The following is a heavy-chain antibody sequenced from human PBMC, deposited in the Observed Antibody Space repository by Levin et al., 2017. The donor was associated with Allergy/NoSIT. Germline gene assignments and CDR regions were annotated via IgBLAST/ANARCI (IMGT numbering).Heavy chain of an antibody. CDR2: ISSNGGST. Sequence: PGESLKISCSASGFTFSSYAMHWVRQAPGKGLEYVSAISSNGGSTYYADSVKGRFTISRDNSKNTLYLQMSSLRAEDTAVYYCVKGGAVAGSSQYYFDYWGQGTLVTVSS. CDR1: GFTFSSYA. J-gene: IGHJ4*02. CDR3: VKGGAVAGSSQYYFDY. D-gene: IGHD6-19*01. V-gene: IGHV3-64D*06.